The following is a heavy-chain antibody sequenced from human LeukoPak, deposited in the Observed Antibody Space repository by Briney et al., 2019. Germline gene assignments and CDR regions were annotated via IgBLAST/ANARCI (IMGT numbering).Heavy chain of an antibody. Sequence: ASVKVSCKASGGTFSSYAISWVRQAPGQGLEWMGGIIPIFGTANYAQKFQGRVTITTDESTSTAYMELSSLRSEDTAVYYCAREGGSGSYYFDYWSQGTLVTVSS. CDR3: AREGGSGSYYFDY. CDR1: GGTFSSYA. V-gene: IGHV1-69*05. CDR2: IIPIFGTA. J-gene: IGHJ4*02. D-gene: IGHD3-10*01.